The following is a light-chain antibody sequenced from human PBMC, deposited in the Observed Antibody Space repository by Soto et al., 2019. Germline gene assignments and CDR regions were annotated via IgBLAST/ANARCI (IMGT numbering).Light chain of an antibody. Sequence: QSVLTQPPSASGTPGQGVTISCSGSTSNIGSNYVYWYQQLPGTAPKLLIYRNNQRPSGVPDRFSGSKSGTSASLAISGLRSADEADSFCPTWDDSLNGFYVFGTGTRSPS. CDR2: RNN. J-gene: IGLJ1*01. V-gene: IGLV1-47*01. CDR3: PTWDDSLNGFYV. CDR1: TSNIGSNY.